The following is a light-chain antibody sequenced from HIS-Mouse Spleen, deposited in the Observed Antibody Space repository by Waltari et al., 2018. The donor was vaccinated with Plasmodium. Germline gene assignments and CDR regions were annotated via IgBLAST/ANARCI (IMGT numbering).Light chain of an antibody. CDR3: QQYYSFPRT. CDR2: AAS. CDR1: QAISSY. J-gene: IGKJ1*01. V-gene: IGKV1D-8*02. Sequence: NWITQSPSLHCATTGDRVTTRCRNIQAISSYLAWYQQKPGKAPELLIYAASTLQSGVPSRFSGSGSGTDFTLTISCLQSEDFATYYCQQYYSFPRTFGQGTKVEIK.